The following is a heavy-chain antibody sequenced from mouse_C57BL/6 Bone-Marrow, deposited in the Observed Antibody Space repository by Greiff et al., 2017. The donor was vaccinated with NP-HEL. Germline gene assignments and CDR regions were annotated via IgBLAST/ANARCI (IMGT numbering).Heavy chain of an antibody. V-gene: IGHV1-26*01. D-gene: IGHD1-1*01. CDR1: GYTFTDYY. CDR2: INPNNGGT. J-gene: IGHJ2*01. CDR3: ARDSSPFDY. Sequence: EVQLQQPGPELVKPGASVKISCKASGYTFTDYYMNWVKQSHGKSLEWIGDINPNNGGTSYNQKFKGKATLTVDKSSSTAYMELRSLTSEDSAVYYYARDSSPFDYWGQGTTLTVSS.